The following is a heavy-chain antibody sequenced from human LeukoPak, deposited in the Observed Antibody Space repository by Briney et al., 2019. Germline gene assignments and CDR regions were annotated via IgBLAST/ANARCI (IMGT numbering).Heavy chain of an antibody. D-gene: IGHD3-22*01. Sequence: GGSLRLSCAASGLTVSTNYMSWVRQAPGKGLNWVSVIYSDGRTYYADSVKGRCTISRDNSKNTLYLQMNSLRVEDTAVYYCARGLFLSGYLDAFDIWGQGTVVTVSS. J-gene: IGHJ3*02. CDR1: GLTVSTNY. CDR2: IYSDGRT. CDR3: ARGLFLSGYLDAFDI. V-gene: IGHV3-53*01.